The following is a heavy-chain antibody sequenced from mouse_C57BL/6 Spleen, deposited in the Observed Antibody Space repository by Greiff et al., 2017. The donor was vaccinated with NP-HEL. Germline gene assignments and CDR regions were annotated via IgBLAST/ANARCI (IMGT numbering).Heavy chain of an antibody. CDR2: IHPNSGST. CDR1: GYTFTSYW. CDR3: ARSAAQATQFDY. D-gene: IGHD3-2*02. Sequence: QVQLQQPGAELVKPGASVKLSCKASGYTFTSYWTHWVKQRPGQGLEWIGMIHPNSGSTNYNEKFKSKATLTVDKSSSTAYMQLSSLTSEDSAVYYCARSAAQATQFDYWGQGTTLTVSS. V-gene: IGHV1-64*01. J-gene: IGHJ2*01.